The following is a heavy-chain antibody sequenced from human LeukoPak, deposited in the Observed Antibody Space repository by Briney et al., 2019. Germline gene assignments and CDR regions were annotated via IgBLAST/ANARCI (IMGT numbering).Heavy chain of an antibody. CDR2: ISSSSSTI. Sequence: GGSLRLPCAASGFTFSSYSMNWVRQAPGKGLEWVSYISSSSSTIYYADSVKGRFTISRDNAKNSLYLQMNSLRAEDTAVYYCARDAGLIRSNYDIWGQGTMVTVSS. CDR3: ARDAGLIRSNYDI. D-gene: IGHD4-11*01. V-gene: IGHV3-48*01. CDR1: GFTFSSYS. J-gene: IGHJ3*02.